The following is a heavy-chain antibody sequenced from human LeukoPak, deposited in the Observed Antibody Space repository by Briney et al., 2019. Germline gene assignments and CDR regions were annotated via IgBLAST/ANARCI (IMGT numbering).Heavy chain of an antibody. Sequence: ASVKVSCKASGYTFTSYDINWVRQATGQGLEWMGWMNPNSGNTGYAQKFQGRATMTRNTSISTAYMELSSLRSEDTAVYYCASSAAAAVAYYFDYWGQGTLVTVTS. CDR3: ASSAAAAVAYYFDY. CDR2: MNPNSGNT. V-gene: IGHV1-8*01. J-gene: IGHJ4*02. D-gene: IGHD6-13*01. CDR1: GYTFTSYD.